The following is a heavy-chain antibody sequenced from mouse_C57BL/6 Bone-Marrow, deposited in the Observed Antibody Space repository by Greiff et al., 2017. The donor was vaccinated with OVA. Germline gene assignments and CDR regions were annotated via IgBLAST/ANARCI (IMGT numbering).Heavy chain of an antibody. Sequence: EVKVVESGGGLVQPGESLKLSCESNEYEFPSHDMSWVRKTPEKRLELVAAINSDGGSTYYPDTMERRFIISRDNTKKTRYLQMSSLRSEDTALYYCASITTVPLMDYWGQGTSVTVSS. CDR2: INSDGGST. J-gene: IGHJ4*01. V-gene: IGHV5-2*01. CDR1: EYEFPSHD. D-gene: IGHD1-1*01. CDR3: ASITTVPLMDY.